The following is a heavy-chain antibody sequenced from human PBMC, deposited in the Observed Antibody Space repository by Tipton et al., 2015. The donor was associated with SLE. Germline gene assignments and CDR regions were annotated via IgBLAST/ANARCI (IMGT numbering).Heavy chain of an antibody. J-gene: IGHJ3*02. D-gene: IGHD6-19*01. CDR3: ARGGIAVAVDI. Sequence: SLRLSCAASGFTFSSYAMSWVRQAPGKGLEWVAFVRFDGSDTYYGDSVKGRFSISRDNAKDTLYLQMNSLRPEDTAVYYCARGGIAVAVDIWGQGTMVTVSS. CDR1: GFTFSSYA. CDR2: VRFDGSDT. V-gene: IGHV3-30*02.